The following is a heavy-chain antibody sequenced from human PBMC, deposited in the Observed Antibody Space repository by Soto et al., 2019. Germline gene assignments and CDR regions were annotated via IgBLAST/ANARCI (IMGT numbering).Heavy chain of an antibody. D-gene: IGHD2-15*01. Sequence: SETLSLTCAVYGGSFSGYYWSWIRQPPGKGLEWIGEINHSGSTNYNPSLKSRVTISVDTSENQFSLKLSSVTAADTAVYYCARSIVVVVAATVDYYYGMDVWGQGTTVTVSS. CDR1: GGSFSGYY. V-gene: IGHV4-34*01. CDR2: INHSGST. J-gene: IGHJ6*02. CDR3: ARSIVVVVAATVDYYYGMDV.